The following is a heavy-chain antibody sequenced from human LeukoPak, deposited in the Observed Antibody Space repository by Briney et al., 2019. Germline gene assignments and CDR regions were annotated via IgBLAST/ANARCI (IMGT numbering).Heavy chain of an antibody. J-gene: IGHJ4*02. Sequence: GGSLRLSCTASGFALGSFAMHWVRQGAGKRLEYISAISVNGNTTYYDTSVKGRFVISRDNSRNKLYLQMGRLRPEDTAMYFCVQGGASGIDYWGRGALVTVS. CDR3: VQGGASGIDY. D-gene: IGHD4/OR15-4a*01. CDR1: GFALGSFA. CDR2: ISVNGNTT. V-gene: IGHV3-64*01.